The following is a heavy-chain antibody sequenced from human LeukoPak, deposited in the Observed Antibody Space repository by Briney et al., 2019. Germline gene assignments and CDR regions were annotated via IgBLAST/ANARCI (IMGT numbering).Heavy chain of an antibody. J-gene: IGHJ4*02. D-gene: IGHD2/OR15-2a*01. Sequence: GESLKISCKGSGYSFTTYWIGRVRQMPGKGLEWMGIIYPIDSDTRYSPSIQGQVTISADKSISTAYLQWSSLKASDTAMYYCARHPPGESMAMFDYWGQGTLVTVSS. V-gene: IGHV5-51*01. CDR1: GYSFTTYW. CDR2: IYPIDSDT. CDR3: ARHPPGESMAMFDY.